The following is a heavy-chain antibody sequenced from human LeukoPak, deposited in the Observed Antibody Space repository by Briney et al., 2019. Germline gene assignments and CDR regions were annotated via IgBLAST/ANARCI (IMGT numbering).Heavy chain of an antibody. CDR1: GGTFSSDA. CDR2: IIPIFGTA. CDR3: AGVRYDSSGYRPENWFDP. D-gene: IGHD3-22*01. V-gene: IGHV1-69*13. J-gene: IGHJ5*02. Sequence: ASVKVSCKASGGTFSSDAISWVRQAPGQGLEWMGGIIPIFGTANYAQKFQGRVTITADESTSTAYMELSSLRSEDTAVYYCAGVRYDSSGYRPENWFDPWGQGTLVTVSS.